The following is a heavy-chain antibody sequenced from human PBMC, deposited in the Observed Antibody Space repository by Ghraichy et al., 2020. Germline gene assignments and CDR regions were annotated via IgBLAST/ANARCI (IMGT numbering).Heavy chain of an antibody. CDR3: ARTYYDILTGYSTYGMDV. D-gene: IGHD3-9*01. V-gene: IGHV3-74*01. Sequence: GESLNISCAASGFTFSRYWMHWVRQAPGKGLVWVSRIIIDGSSTSYADSVKGRFTFSRDNAKNTLYLQMNSLRAEDTAVYYCARTYYDILTGYSTYGMDVWGQGTTVTVSS. CDR1: GFTFSRYW. J-gene: IGHJ6*02. CDR2: IIIDGSST.